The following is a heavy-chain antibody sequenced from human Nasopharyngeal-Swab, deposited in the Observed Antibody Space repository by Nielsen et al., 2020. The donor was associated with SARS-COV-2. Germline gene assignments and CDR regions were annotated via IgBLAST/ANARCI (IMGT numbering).Heavy chain of an antibody. CDR2: INDRGSG. J-gene: IGHJ6*03. Sequence: SETLSLTCVVFGETLNGFHWMWIRQTPGKGLEWIGEINDRGSGNYNPSLRSRVTISAGTSNIQFSLKLNSVTAADTAVYYCARGQDAYYYMDVRGEGTTVTVSS. CDR3: ARGQDAYYYMDV. V-gene: IGHV4-34*01. D-gene: IGHD2-15*01. CDR1: GETLNGFH.